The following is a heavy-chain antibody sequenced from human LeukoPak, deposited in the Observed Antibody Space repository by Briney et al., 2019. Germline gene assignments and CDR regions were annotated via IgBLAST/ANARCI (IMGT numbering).Heavy chain of an antibody. Sequence: GGSLRLSCAASGFTFSSYGMHGVRQAPGKGLEWVAVTWYDGRNNYYAASVKGRFTISRDDSKTTVYLLMNSLRAEDTAVYYCAREVAPLYMHYGMDVWGEGTTVTVSS. V-gene: IGHV3-33*01. CDR3: AREVAPLYMHYGMDV. CDR2: TWYDGRNN. CDR1: GFTFSSYG. D-gene: IGHD2-21*01. J-gene: IGHJ6*01.